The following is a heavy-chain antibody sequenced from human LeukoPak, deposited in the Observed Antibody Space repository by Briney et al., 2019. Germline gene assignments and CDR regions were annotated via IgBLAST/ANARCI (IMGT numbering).Heavy chain of an antibody. CDR2: ISTNGGTT. CDR1: GFTFTTYS. D-gene: IGHD3/OR15-3a*01. V-gene: IGHV3-64*01. J-gene: IGHJ4*02. CDR3: ARGGGDTSARPFFDYR. Sequence: PGGSLRLSCAASGFTFTTYSMHWVRQAPGQGLEYFSCISTNGGTTYYANSMKVRFTISRANSKNTVYLQMGRLSAEDMGVYYCARGGGDTSARPFFDYRGGQGSLVTVSS.